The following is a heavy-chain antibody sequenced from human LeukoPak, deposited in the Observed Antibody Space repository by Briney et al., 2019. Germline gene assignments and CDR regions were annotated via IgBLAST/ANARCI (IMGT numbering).Heavy chain of an antibody. V-gene: IGHV4-59*01. CDR3: ARFDYVSYGYFDY. Sequence: PSETLSLTCTVSGGSISSYYWSWIRQPPGRGLEWIGYIYYSGSTNYNPSLKSRVTISVDTSKNQFSLKLSSVTAADTAVYYCARFDYVSYGYFDYWGQGTLVTVSS. D-gene: IGHD3-16*01. J-gene: IGHJ4*02. CDR2: IYYSGST. CDR1: GGSISSYY.